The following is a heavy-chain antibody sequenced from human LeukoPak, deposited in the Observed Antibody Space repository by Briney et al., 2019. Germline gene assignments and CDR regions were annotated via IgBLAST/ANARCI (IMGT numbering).Heavy chain of an antibody. Sequence: GGSLRLSCAASGFTFSTYWMHWVRQTPGKGLVWVSRINTDGSTTNYADSVKGRFTISRDNAKNTLYLQMNSLRAEDTAVYYCARVLQGEWFFDYWGQGTLVTVSS. J-gene: IGHJ4*02. V-gene: IGHV3-74*01. CDR1: GFTFSTYW. D-gene: IGHD3-3*01. CDR3: ARVLQGEWFFDY. CDR2: INTDGSTT.